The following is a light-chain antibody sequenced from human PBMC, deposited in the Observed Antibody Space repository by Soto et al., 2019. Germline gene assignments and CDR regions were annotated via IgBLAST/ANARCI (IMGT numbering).Light chain of an antibody. Sequence: EIVLTQSPGTLSLSPGERATLSCRASQSVSSSYLAWYQQKPGQAPRLLIYGASSRATGIPDRFSGSGSGTDFTLTISRLEPEDFATYYCQQYVSYSRTFGQGTKVDIK. CDR2: GAS. CDR1: QSVSSSY. J-gene: IGKJ1*01. CDR3: QQYVSYSRT. V-gene: IGKV3-20*01.